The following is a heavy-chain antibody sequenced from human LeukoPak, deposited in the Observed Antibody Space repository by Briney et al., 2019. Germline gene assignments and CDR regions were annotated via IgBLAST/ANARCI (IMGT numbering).Heavy chain of an antibody. CDR1: GFTVSSNY. D-gene: IGHD3-22*01. CDR3: AKSRSRGFYYDSSGPLDY. V-gene: IGHV3-23*01. CDR2: ISGSGGST. J-gene: IGHJ4*02. Sequence: GGSLRLSCAASGFTVSSNYMSWVRQAPGKGLEWVSAISGSGGSTYYADSVKGRFTISRDNSKNTLYLQMNSLRAEDTAVYYCAKSRSRGFYYDSSGPLDYWGQGTLVTVSS.